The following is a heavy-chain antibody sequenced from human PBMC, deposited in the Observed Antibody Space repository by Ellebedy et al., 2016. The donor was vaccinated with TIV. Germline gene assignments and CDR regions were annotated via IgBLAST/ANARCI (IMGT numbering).Heavy chain of an antibody. J-gene: IGHJ4*02. CDR3: AKDRTKSSGWAYYFDY. Sequence: AASVKVSCKASGYTFTSYGISWVRQAPGQGLEWIGWISAYNGNTNYAQKLQGRVTMTTDTSTSTAYMELRGLRSDETALYYCAKDRTKSSGWAYYFDYWGQGTLVTVSS. CDR2: ISAYNGNT. V-gene: IGHV1-18*01. D-gene: IGHD6-19*01. CDR1: GYTFTSYG.